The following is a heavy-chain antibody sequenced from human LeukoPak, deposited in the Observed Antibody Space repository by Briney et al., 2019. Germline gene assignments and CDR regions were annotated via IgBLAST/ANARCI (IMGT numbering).Heavy chain of an antibody. J-gene: IGHJ4*02. CDR2: ISGSGGST. D-gene: IGHD3-10*01. CDR1: GFTFSSYG. CDR3: AKYPMGDY. V-gene: IGHV3-23*01. Sequence: GGTLRLSCAASGFTFSSYGMSWVRQAPGKGLEWVSAISGSGGSTYYADSVKGRFTISRDNSKSTLYLQMNSLRVEDAAVYYCAKYPMGDYWGQGTLVTVSS.